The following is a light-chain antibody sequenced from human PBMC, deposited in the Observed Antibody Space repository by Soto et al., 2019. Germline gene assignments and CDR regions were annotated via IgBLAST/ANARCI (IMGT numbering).Light chain of an antibody. CDR1: QSISSY. Sequence: DIQMTQSPSSLSASVGCRVTVTCRASQSISSYLNWYQQKPGKTPKLLIYAASSLQSGVPSRFSGSGSGTDFTLTISSLQPEDFATYYCQQSYSTPFSFGQGTKVDIK. CDR2: AAS. V-gene: IGKV1-39*01. CDR3: QQSYSTPFS. J-gene: IGKJ1*01.